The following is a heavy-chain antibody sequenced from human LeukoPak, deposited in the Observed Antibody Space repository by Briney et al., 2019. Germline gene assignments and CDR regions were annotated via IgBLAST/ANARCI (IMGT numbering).Heavy chain of an antibody. Sequence: KPSETLSLTCTVSGGSISTYYWCWIRQPPGKGLEWVGHIYYSGSTNYNPSLKSRVTISVDTSKNEFSLKLSSVTAADTAVYYCARRPHTGYSSDWGQHDYYYGMNVWGQGTTVTVSS. CDR3: ARRPHTGYSSDWGQHDYYYGMNV. CDR2: IYYSGST. D-gene: IGHD6-19*01. CDR1: GGSISTYY. V-gene: IGHV4-59*08. J-gene: IGHJ6*02.